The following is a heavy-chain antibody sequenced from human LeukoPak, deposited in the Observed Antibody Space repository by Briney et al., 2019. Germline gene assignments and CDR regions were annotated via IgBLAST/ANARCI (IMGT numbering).Heavy chain of an antibody. Sequence: GGSLRLSCAASGFTFSSHGMDWVRQAPGKGLEWVAVISYDGSNKYYADSVKGRFTISRDNSKNTLYLQMNSLRAEDTAVYYCAKDQIGGGCDYWGQGTLVTVSS. V-gene: IGHV3-30*18. D-gene: IGHD3-3*01. CDR1: GFTFSSHG. CDR3: AKDQIGGGCDY. CDR2: ISYDGSNK. J-gene: IGHJ4*02.